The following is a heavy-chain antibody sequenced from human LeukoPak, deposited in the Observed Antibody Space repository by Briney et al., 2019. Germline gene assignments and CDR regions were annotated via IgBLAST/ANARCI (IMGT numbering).Heavy chain of an antibody. V-gene: IGHV4-34*01. Sequence: PSETLSLTCAVYGGSFSDYYWSWIRQPPGKGLEWIGEINHSGSTNYNPSLKSRVTISVDTSKNQFSLKLSSVTAADTAVYYCASQGRLLWFGAWGQGTLVTVSS. D-gene: IGHD3-10*01. CDR1: GGSFSDYY. CDR3: ASQGRLLWFGA. CDR2: INHSGST. J-gene: IGHJ5*02.